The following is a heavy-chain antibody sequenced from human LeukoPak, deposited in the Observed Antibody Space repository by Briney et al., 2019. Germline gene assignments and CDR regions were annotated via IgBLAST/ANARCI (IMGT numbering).Heavy chain of an antibody. CDR3: ARDKSLWSGFFDP. V-gene: IGHV4-38-2*02. CDR1: GYSISSGHY. J-gene: IGHJ5*02. CDR2: IYYSGST. Sequence: KPSETLSLTCSVSGYSISSGHYWGWIRQPPGKGLEWIGSIYYSGSTYYNPSLKSRVTISVDTSKNQFSLKPSSVTAADTAVYYCARDKSLWSGFFDPWGQGTLVTVSS. D-gene: IGHD3-3*01.